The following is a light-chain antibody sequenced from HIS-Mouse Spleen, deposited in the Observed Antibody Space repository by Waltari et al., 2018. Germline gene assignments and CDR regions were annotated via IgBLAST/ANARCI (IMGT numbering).Light chain of an antibody. Sequence: QSVLTQPPSASGTPGQRVTISCSGSSSNIGSNYVYWYQQLPGTAPKLLIYRNKRRPSGVPDRSSGSKSGTSASLAISGLRSEDEADYYCAAWDDSLSGPVFGGGTKLTVL. CDR2: RNK. J-gene: IGLJ3*02. CDR1: SSNIGSNY. V-gene: IGLV1-47*01. CDR3: AAWDDSLSGPV.